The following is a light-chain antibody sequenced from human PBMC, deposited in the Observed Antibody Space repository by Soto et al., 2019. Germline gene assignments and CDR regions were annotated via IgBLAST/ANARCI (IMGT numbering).Light chain of an antibody. CDR1: SSDVGSYNY. J-gene: IGLJ1*01. CDR2: EVR. Sequence: QSALTQPASESGSPGQSITISCTGTSSDVGSYNYVSWYQQYPGKAPKVIIFEVRKRPSGVSNRFSGSKSGDTASLTISGLQAEDDADYYCSSYRTSTTFVFGTGTKLTVL. V-gene: IGLV2-14*01. CDR3: SSYRTSTTFV.